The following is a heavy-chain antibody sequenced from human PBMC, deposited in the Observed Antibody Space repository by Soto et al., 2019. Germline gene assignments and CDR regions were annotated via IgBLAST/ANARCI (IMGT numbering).Heavy chain of an antibody. J-gene: IGHJ5*02. Sequence: ASVKVSCKASGYTFTSYGISWVRQAPGQGLEWMGWISAYNGNTNYAQKLQGRVTMTTDTSTSTAYMELRSLRSDDTAVYYCARDIAAAGLSWFDPWGQGTLVTVSS. D-gene: IGHD6-13*01. CDR2: ISAYNGNT. CDR3: ARDIAAAGLSWFDP. CDR1: GYTFTSYG. V-gene: IGHV1-18*01.